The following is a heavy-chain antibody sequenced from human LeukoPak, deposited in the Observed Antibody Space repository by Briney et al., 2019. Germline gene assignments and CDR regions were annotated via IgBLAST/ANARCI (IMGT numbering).Heavy chain of an antibody. V-gene: IGHV3-30*18. J-gene: IGHJ6*02. Sequence: GGSLRLSCAASGFPFSSHAMSWVRQPPGKGLEWVTVISYDGSDKYYGDSVKGRFTISRDNSKNTLFLQMNSLEPEDTAVYYCAKGSTGGGGYYYYAMDVWGQGTTVTVSS. CDR1: GFPFSSHA. CDR3: AKGSTGGGGYYYYAMDV. D-gene: IGHD2-8*02. CDR2: ISYDGSDK.